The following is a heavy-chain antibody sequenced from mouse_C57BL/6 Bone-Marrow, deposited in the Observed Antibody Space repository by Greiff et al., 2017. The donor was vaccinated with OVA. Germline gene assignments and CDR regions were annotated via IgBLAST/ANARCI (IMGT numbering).Heavy chain of an antibody. Sequence: QVQLQPSGAELARPGASVKLSCKASGYTFTSYGISWVKQRTGQGLEWIGEIYPRSGNTYYNEKFKGKATLTADKSSSTAYMELRSLTSEDSAVYFCAKGTVVLDYWGQGTTLTVSS. D-gene: IGHD1-1*01. CDR2: IYPRSGNT. V-gene: IGHV1-81*01. J-gene: IGHJ2*01. CDR1: GYTFTSYG. CDR3: AKGTVVLDY.